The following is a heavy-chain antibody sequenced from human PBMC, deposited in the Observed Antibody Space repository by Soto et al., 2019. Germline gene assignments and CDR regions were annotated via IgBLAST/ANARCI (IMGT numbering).Heavy chain of an antibody. CDR1: EGTVIRDW. V-gene: IGHV3-7*04. CDR2: TNQDGSEK. CDR3: SGGVGDAF. Sequence: EVHLVESGGGLVQTGGSLRLSCAIFEGTVIRDWMNWVRQAPGKGLEWVAHTNQDGSEKYYVDSVKGRFTISRDNDKNSVYRQMSGLRAEDTAMYYCSGGVGDAFWGQGTLVTVSS. D-gene: IGHD1-26*01. J-gene: IGHJ4*02.